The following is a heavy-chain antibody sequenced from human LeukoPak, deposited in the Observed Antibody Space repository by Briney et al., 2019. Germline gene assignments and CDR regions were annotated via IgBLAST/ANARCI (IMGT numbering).Heavy chain of an antibody. CDR2: INPNSGGT. D-gene: IGHD3-22*01. CDR3: ARGTDYYDSSGPPEV. Sequence: ASVKVSCKASGYTFTGYYMHWVRQAPGQGLEWMGRINPNSGGTNYAQKFQGRVTMTRDTSISTAYMELSRLRSDDTAVYYCARGTDYYDSSGPPEVWGQGTMVTVSS. CDR1: GYTFTGYY. J-gene: IGHJ3*01. V-gene: IGHV1-2*06.